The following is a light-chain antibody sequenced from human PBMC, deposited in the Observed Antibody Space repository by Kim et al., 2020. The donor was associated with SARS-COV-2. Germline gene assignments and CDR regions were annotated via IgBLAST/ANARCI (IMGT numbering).Light chain of an antibody. CDR1: QTVGSSK. CDR3: QQYATSPPYT. J-gene: IGKJ2*01. V-gene: IGKV3-20*01. CDR2: DVS. Sequence: PGERATNSWRASQTVGSSKVAWYQRRRCQDPRRLVHDVSNRATGIPDSFSGSGSGTDFSLTISRVEPEDFAVYFCQQYATSPPYTFGQGTKLEI.